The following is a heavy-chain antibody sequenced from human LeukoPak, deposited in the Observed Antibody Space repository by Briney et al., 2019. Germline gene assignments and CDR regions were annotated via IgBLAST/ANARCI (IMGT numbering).Heavy chain of an antibody. CDR1: GFTFSSYG. CDR3: ARDNDSRDPPHFDY. V-gene: IGHV3-23*01. CDR2: ISGSGGST. J-gene: IGHJ4*02. D-gene: IGHD3-16*01. Sequence: GGSLRLSCAASGFTFSSYGMSWVRQAPGKGLEWVSAISGSGGSTYYADSVKGRFTISRDNAKNSLYLQMNSLRAEDTAVYYCARDNDSRDPPHFDYWGQGTLVTVSS.